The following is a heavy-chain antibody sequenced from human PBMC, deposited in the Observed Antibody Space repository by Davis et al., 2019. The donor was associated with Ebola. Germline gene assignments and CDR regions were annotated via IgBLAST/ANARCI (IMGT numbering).Heavy chain of an antibody. CDR2: IYYSGST. CDR3: ARGKSYYYYGMDV. J-gene: IGHJ6*02. Sequence: SETLSLTCAVYGGSFSGYYWSWIRQPPGKGLEWFGSIYYSGSTYYNPSLKSRVTISVDTSTNQFSLKLSSVTAADTAVYYCARGKSYYYYGMDVWGQGTTVTVSS. V-gene: IGHV4-34*01. CDR1: GGSFSGYY.